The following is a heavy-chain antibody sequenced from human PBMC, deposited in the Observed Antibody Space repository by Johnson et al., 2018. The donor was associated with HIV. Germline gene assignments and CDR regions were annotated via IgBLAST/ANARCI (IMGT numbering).Heavy chain of an antibody. CDR2: TWFDGSNK. J-gene: IGHJ3*02. CDR3: AKVAVATAAGGVALDI. Sequence: QVQPVQSGGGVVQPGRSLRLSCAASGFTFSTYGMHWVRQAPGKGLEWVAVTWFDGSNKYYSDSVKGRFTISRDNSKSTLYLQMNSLRAEDTAVYYCAKVAVATAAGGVALDIWGPGTMVIVSS. V-gene: IGHV3-33*06. D-gene: IGHD6-13*01. CDR1: GFTFSTYG.